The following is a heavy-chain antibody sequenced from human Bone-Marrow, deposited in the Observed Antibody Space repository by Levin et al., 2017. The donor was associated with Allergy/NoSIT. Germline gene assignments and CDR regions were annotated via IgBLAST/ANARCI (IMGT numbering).Heavy chain of an antibody. CDR1: GFTFNDYY. V-gene: IGHV3-11*01. CDR3: ASANSNYGIDP. D-gene: IGHD3-16*01. CDR2: IVGSDSTI. J-gene: IGHJ5*02. Sequence: GGSLRLSCAASGFTFNDYYMSWIRQAPGKGLEWVSYIVGSDSTIYYADSVKGRFTISRDRAKNSLYLQMNSLRREDTAVYYCASANSNYGIDPWGQGTLVTVSS.